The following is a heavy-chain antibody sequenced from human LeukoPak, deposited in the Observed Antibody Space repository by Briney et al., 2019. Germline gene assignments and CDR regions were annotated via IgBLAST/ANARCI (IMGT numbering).Heavy chain of an antibody. V-gene: IGHV3-11*03. J-gene: IGHJ4*02. CDR3: ARSRYGSGSQFDY. CDR1: GFTFSDYY. D-gene: IGHD3-10*01. CDR2: ISSSSSYT. Sequence: GGSLRLSCAASGFTFSDYYMSWIRQAPGKGLEWVSYISSSSSYTNYADSVKGRFTISRDNAKNSLYLQMNSLRAEDTAVYYCARSRYGSGSQFDYWDQGTLVTVSS.